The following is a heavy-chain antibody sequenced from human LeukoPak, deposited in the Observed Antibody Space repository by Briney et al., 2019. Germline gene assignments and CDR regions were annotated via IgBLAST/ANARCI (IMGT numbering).Heavy chain of an antibody. V-gene: IGHV3-23*01. CDR3: AKDLAHLLAIDY. CDR1: GFTFSSYS. Sequence: PGGSLRLSCAASGFTFSSYSMNWVRQAPGKGLEWVSSISGSGGSTYYADSVKGRFTISRDNSKNTLYLQMNSLRAEDTAVYYCAKDLAHLLAIDYWGQGTLVTVSS. D-gene: IGHD1-26*01. CDR2: ISGSGGST. J-gene: IGHJ4*02.